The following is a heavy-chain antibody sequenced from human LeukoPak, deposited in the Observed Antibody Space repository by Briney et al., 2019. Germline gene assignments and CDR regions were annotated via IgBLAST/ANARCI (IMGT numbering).Heavy chain of an antibody. CDR1: GFTFSSYA. V-gene: IGHV3-30-3*01. CDR2: ISYDGSNK. CDR3: ARDRYGYSSGWPIDY. D-gene: IGHD6-19*01. Sequence: GGSLRLSCAASGFTFSSYAMHWVRQAPGKGLEWGGVISYDGSNKYYADSVKGRFTISRDNSKNTLYLQMNSLRAEDTAVYYCARDRYGYSSGWPIDYWGQGTLVTVSS. J-gene: IGHJ4*02.